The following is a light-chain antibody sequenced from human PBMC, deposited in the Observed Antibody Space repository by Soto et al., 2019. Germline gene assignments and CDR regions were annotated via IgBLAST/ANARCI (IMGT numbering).Light chain of an antibody. Sequence: VMTQSPATLSVSPGERATLSCRASQSINSNLAWYQQRPGQAPRLLIYGASTRATGIPARFSGSGSGTEFTLTISILQSEDFAVYYCQQYNNWWTFGQGTKVEIK. CDR1: QSINSN. CDR2: GAS. J-gene: IGKJ1*01. CDR3: QQYNNWWT. V-gene: IGKV3-15*01.